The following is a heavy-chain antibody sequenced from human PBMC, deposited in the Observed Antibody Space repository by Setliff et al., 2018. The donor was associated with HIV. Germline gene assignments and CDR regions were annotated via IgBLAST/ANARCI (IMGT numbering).Heavy chain of an antibody. CDR3: ARDGGSSGWYFVLGYSDY. CDR1: GYFISNGYY. J-gene: IGHJ4*02. V-gene: IGHV4-38-2*02. D-gene: IGHD6-19*01. Sequence: PSETLSLTCAVSGYFISNGYYWGWIRQPPGRGPEWIASIYQSGTTYYNPSLKSRVTILVDTSKNQFSLKLNSVTAADTAMYYCARDGGSSGWYFVLGYSDYWGPGTLVTVS. CDR2: IYQSGTT.